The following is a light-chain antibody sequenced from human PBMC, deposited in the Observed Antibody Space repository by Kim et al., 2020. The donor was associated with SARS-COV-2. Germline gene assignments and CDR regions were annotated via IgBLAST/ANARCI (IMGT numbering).Light chain of an antibody. V-gene: IGLV2-23*02. CDR2: EVS. CDR1: SSDVGSYNL. J-gene: IGLJ2*01. Sequence: QSALTQPASVSGSPGQSITISCTGTSSDVGSYNLVSWYQQHPGKAPKLMIYEVSKRPSGVSNRFSGSKSGNTASLTISGLLAEDEADYYCCSYAGSSTLYVIFGGGTQLTVL. CDR3: CSYAGSSTLYVI.